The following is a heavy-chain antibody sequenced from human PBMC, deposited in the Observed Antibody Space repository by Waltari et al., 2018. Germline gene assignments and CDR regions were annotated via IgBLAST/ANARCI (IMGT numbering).Heavy chain of an antibody. CDR1: GGSISSYY. D-gene: IGHD1-26*01. J-gene: IGHJ3*02. CDR2: IYTRGST. V-gene: IGHV4-4*07. CDR3: ARAYPYSGSPDAFDI. Sequence: QVQLQESGPGLVKPSETLSLTCTVSGGSISSYYWSWIRQPAGKGLEWIGRIYTRGSTNYNPSLKSRVTMSVDTSKNQFSLKLSSVTAADTAVYYCARAYPYSGSPDAFDIWGQGTMVTVSS.